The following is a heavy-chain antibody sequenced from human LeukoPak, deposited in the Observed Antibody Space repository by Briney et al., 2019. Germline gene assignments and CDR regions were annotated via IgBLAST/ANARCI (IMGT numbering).Heavy chain of an antibody. D-gene: IGHD6-13*01. Sequence: SETLSLTCTVSGGSISSYYWSWIRQPPGKGLVWMGYIYYSGSTNYNPCLKSRLTISVDTSKNQFSLKLSSVTAADTAVYYCARGLMMAVAGRGEFHYWGQGTLVTVSS. CDR1: GGSISSYY. CDR3: ARGLMMAVAGRGEFHY. J-gene: IGHJ4*02. V-gene: IGHV4-59*01. CDR2: IYYSGST.